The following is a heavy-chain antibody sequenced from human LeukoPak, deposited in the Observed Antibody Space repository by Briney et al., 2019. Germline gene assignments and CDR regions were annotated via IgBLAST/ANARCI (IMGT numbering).Heavy chain of an antibody. CDR1: GYTFSTYP. V-gene: IGHV7-4-1*02. CDR3: ARANCSGGSCYSESGMDV. Sequence: ASVKVSCKASGYTFSTYPMNWVRQAPGQGLEWMGWINTNTGNPTYAQGFTGRFVFSLDTSVSTAYLQISSLKAEDTAVYYCARANCSGGSCYSESGMDVWGQGTTVTVSS. D-gene: IGHD2-15*01. J-gene: IGHJ6*02. CDR2: INTNTGNP.